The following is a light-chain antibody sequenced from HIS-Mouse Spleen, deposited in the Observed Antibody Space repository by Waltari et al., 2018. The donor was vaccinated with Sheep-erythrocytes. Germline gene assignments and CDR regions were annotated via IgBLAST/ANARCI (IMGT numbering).Light chain of an antibody. CDR1: SSDAGGSNY. CDR3: SSYTSSSTLV. J-gene: IGLJ1*01. V-gene: IGLV2-11*01. Sequence: QSALTQPRSVSGSPGQSVTISCTGTSSDAGGSNYVSWYQQHPGKAPKLMIYDVSKRPSGVPDRFSGSKSGNTASLTISGLQAEDEADYYCSSYTSSSTLVFGTGTKVTVL. CDR2: DVS.